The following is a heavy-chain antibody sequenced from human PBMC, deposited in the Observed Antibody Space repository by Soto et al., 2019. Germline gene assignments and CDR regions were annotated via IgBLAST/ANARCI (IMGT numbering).Heavy chain of an antibody. CDR3: ARDSGGYYEPLFDY. CDR1: GFTFSRDW. Sequence: EVQLVESGGGLVQPGGSLRLSCAASGFTFSRDWMHWVRQAPGKGLVWVSRINSDGSSTSYADSVKGRFTISRDNAKNTLYLQMNSLRAEDTAVYYCARDSGGYYEPLFDYWGQGTLVTVS. CDR2: INSDGSST. D-gene: IGHD3-3*01. J-gene: IGHJ4*02. V-gene: IGHV3-74*01.